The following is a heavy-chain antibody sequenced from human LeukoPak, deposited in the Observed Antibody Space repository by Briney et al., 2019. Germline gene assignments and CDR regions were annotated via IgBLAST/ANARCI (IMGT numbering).Heavy chain of an antibody. CDR3: ARDCSSTSCYRAFDI. CDR2: ISTYNDNT. J-gene: IGHJ3*02. CDR1: GYTFISYG. V-gene: IGHV1-18*01. D-gene: IGHD2-2*01. Sequence: ASVKVSCKASGYTFISYGISWVRQAPGQGLEWMGWISTYNDNTNYAQKLQGRVTMTTDTSTSTAYMELRSLRSDDTAVYYCARDCSSTSCYRAFDIWGQGTMVTVSS.